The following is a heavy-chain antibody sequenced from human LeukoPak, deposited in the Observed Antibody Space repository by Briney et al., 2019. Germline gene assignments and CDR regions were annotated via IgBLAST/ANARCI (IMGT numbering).Heavy chain of an antibody. CDR1: GYSSRIYG. Sequence: GESLKFSCKTSGYSSRIYGIAWVRQMPRKGLEWMGLIYPSDSDTTYSPSFQGQVTVSADKSISTAYLQWSSLTASDTGMYYCARVDYMGDWFDPWGQGTLVTVSS. J-gene: IGHJ5*02. D-gene: IGHD4-11*01. CDR2: IYPSDSDT. CDR3: ARVDYMGDWFDP. V-gene: IGHV5-51*01.